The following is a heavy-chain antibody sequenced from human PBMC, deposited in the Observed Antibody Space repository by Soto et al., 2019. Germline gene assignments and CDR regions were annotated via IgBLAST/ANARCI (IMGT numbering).Heavy chain of an antibody. V-gene: IGHV3-30-3*01. Sequence: QVQLVESGGGVVQPGRSLRLSCAASGFSFSTYAMHWVRQAPGKGLEWVAVISHDGTNKYYAESVKGRFTISRDNSKNTLYLQMNSLRAEDSSVYYCARDYYDTSGYTIYYYYGMDVW. CDR2: ISHDGTNK. CDR1: GFSFSTYA. CDR3: ARDYYDTSGYTIYYYYGMDV. J-gene: IGHJ6*01. D-gene: IGHD3-22*01.